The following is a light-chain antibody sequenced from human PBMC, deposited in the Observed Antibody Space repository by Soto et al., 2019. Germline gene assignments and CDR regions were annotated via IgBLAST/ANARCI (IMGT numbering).Light chain of an antibody. Sequence: EIVLTQSPATLSLSPGERATLSCRASQSVSSSYLAWYQQKPGQAPRLLIYGASSRATGIPDRFSGSGSGTDFTLTISSLQPEDFATYYCQHLNSYPFTFGQGTRLEIK. CDR2: GAS. V-gene: IGKV3D-20*02. J-gene: IGKJ5*01. CDR1: QSVSSSY. CDR3: QHLNSYPFT.